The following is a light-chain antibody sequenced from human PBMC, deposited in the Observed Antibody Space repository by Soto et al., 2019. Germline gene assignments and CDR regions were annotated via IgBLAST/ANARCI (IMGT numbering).Light chain of an antibody. CDR1: QSVSSN. J-gene: IGKJ4*01. CDR3: QQRSSWPPT. V-gene: IGKV3-15*01. CDR2: GAS. Sequence: EIVMTQSPATLSVSPGERATLSCRASQSVSSNLAWYQQKPGQAPRLLIYGASTRATGIPARFSGSGSGTEFTLTISSLQSEDFAVYYCQQRSSWPPTFGGGTKVEFK.